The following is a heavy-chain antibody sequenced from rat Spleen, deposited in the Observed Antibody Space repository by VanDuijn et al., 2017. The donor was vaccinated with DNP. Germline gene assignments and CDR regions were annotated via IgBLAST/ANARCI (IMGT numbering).Heavy chain of an antibody. CDR1: GFTFNNYW. V-gene: IGHV5-31*01. D-gene: IGHD1-2*01. CDR3: TRDNYSSYMPYYYAMDA. Sequence: EVQLVESGGDLVQPGRSLKLSCVASGFTFNNYWMTWIRQVPGKGLDWVASITSSGGSTYYRDSVKGRFTISRDNAKSTLYLQMNSLRSEDTATYYCTRDNYSSYMPYYYAMDAWGQGTSVTVSS. J-gene: IGHJ4*01. CDR2: ITSSGGST.